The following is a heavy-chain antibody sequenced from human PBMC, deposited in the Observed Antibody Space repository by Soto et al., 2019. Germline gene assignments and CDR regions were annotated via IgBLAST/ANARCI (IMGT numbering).Heavy chain of an antibody. D-gene: IGHD2-21*01. V-gene: IGHV3-7*01. Sequence: EVQVVESGGGLVQPGGSLRLSCAASGFTFTSYWLTWVRQAPGRGLEWVANINKDGSEKSYVDSVKGRFTISRDNAKSSLYRQMNRLRADDTAVYYCVRYIASRLWGKGTTFIFSS. CDR3: VRYIASRL. J-gene: IGHJ6*04. CDR2: INKDGSEK. CDR1: GFTFTSYW.